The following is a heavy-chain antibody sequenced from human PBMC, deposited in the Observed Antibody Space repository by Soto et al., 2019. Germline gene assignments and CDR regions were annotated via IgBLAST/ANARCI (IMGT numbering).Heavy chain of an antibody. J-gene: IGHJ6*02. CDR3: ARITAVAGGTMDV. Sequence: SETLSLTCAVYGGSFSGYYWSWIRQPPGKGLEWIGEINHSGSTNYNPSLKSRVTISVDTSKNQFSLKLSSVTAPDTAVYYCARITAVAGGTMDVWGQWTTVTVSS. D-gene: IGHD6-19*01. CDR2: INHSGST. V-gene: IGHV4-34*01. CDR1: GGSFSGYY.